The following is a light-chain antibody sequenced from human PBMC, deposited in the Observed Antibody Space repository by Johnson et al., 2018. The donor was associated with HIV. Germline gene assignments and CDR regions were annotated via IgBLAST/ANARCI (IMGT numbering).Light chain of an antibody. CDR1: SSNIGNNY. Sequence: QSVLTQPPSVSAAPGQKVTISCSGSSSNIGNNYVSWYQQLPGTAPKLLIYDNNKRPSGIPDLFSGSKSGTSATLGITGLQTGDEADYYCGTWDSSLGKVFGTGTKVTVL. J-gene: IGLJ1*01. V-gene: IGLV1-51*01. CDR2: DNN. CDR3: GTWDSSLGKV.